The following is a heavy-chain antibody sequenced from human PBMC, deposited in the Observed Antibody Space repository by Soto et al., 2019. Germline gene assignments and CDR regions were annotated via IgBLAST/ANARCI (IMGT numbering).Heavy chain of an antibody. V-gene: IGHV3-30-3*01. CDR1: GFTFSSYA. CDR2: ISYDGSNK. CDR3: ARGRLGYYDILTGYYTY. Sequence: QVQLVESGGGVVQPGRSLRLSCAASGFTFSSYALHWVRQAPGKGLEWVAVISYDGSNKYYADSVKGRFTISRDNSKNTLYQQMNSLRAEDTAVYYCARGRLGYYDILTGYYTYWGQGTLVTVSS. J-gene: IGHJ4*02. D-gene: IGHD3-9*01.